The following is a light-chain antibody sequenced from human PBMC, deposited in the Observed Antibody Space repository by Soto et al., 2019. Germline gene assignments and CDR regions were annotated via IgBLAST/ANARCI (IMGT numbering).Light chain of an antibody. J-gene: IGKJ1*01. CDR2: KAS. CDR3: QQYNTYTWT. CDR1: QSISSW. Sequence: DIQMTQSPSTLSASVGDRVTITCRASQSISSWLAWYQQKPGKAPKLLIYKASSLDSGVPSRFSGSGSATEFTLTISSLQPDDFATYYCQQYNTYTWTFGQGTKVEIK. V-gene: IGKV1-5*03.